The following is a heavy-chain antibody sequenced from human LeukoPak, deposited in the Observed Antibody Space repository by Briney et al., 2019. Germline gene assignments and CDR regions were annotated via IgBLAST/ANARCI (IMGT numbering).Heavy chain of an antibody. J-gene: IGHJ3*02. CDR3: ARHISALGYCSGGSCKAGTYDSSGSSDAFDI. CDR1: GGSISSSSYY. Sequence: SETLSLTCTVSGGSISSSSYYWGWIRQPPGKGLEWIGSIYYSGSTYYNPSLKSRVTISVDTSKNQFSLKLSSVTAADTAVYYCARHISALGYCSGGSCKAGTYDSSGSSDAFDIWGQGTMVTVSS. V-gene: IGHV4-39*01. D-gene: IGHD2-15*01. CDR2: IYYSGST.